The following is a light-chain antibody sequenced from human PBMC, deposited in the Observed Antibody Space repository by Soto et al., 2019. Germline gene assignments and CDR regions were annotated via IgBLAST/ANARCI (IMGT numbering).Light chain of an antibody. CDR2: EGS. CDR3: CSYADSNTYVV. Sequence: QSVLTQPASVSGSGSPAQSITISCTGTSSDVGGYNYVSWYQHRPGKAPKLVIYEGSKRPSGVSSRFSGSKSGNTASLTISGLQADDEAEYYCCSYADSNTYVVFGGGTKLTVL. J-gene: IGLJ2*01. V-gene: IGLV2-23*01. CDR1: SSDVGGYNY.